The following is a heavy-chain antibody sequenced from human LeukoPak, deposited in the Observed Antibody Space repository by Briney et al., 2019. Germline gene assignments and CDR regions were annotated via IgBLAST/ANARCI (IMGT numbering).Heavy chain of an antibody. CDR1: GGSISSYY. J-gene: IGHJ4*02. V-gene: IGHV4-59*08. CDR3: ARLRIAAAALDY. D-gene: IGHD6-13*01. Sequence: SETLSLTCTVSGGSISSYYWSWIRQPPGKGLEWIGYIYYSGSTNYNPSLKSRVTISVGTSKNQFSLKLSSVTAADTAVYYCARLRIAAAALDYWGQGTLVTVSS. CDR2: IYYSGST.